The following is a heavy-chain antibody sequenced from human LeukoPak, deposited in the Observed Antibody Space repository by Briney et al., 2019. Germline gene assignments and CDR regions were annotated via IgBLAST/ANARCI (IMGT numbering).Heavy chain of an antibody. J-gene: IGHJ3*02. CDR3: AKTSTFDPTDAFDI. V-gene: IGHV1-2*02. CDR2: INPNSGGT. Sequence: ASVKVSCKASGYTFTSYGISWVRQAPGQGLEWMGWINPNSGGTNYAQKFQGRVTMTRDTSISTAYMELSRLRSDDAAVYYCAKTSTFDPTDAFDIWGQGTVVTVSS. D-gene: IGHD3-9*01. CDR1: GYTFTSYG.